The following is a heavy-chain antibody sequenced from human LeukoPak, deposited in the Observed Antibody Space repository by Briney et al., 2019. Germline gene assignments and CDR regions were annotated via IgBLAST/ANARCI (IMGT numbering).Heavy chain of an antibody. Sequence: PGGSLRLSCAASGFTFSSYWMNWARQAPGKGLEWVASINHNGNVNYYVDSVKGRFTISRDNAKNSLYLQMSNLRAEDTAVYFCARGGDLDVWGQEATVTVSS. V-gene: IGHV3-7*03. CDR1: GFTFSSYW. CDR2: INHNGNVN. CDR3: ARGGDLDV. D-gene: IGHD2-21*01. J-gene: IGHJ6*02.